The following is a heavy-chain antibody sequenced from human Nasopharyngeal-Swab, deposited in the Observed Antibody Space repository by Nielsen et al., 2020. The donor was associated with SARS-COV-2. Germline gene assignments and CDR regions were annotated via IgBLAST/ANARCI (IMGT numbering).Heavy chain of an antibody. CDR2: INHSGST. J-gene: IGHJ4*02. V-gene: IGHV4-34*01. D-gene: IGHD2-21*02. Sequence: GSLRLSCAVYGGSFSGYYWSWIRQPPGKGLEWIGEINHSGSTNYNPSLKSRVTISVDTSKNQFFLKLSSVTAADTAVYYCAQTYCGGDCYSWGQGTLVTVSS. CDR1: GGSFSGYY. CDR3: AQTYCGGDCYS.